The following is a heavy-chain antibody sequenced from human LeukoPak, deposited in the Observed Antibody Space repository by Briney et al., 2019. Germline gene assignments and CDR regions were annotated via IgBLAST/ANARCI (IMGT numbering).Heavy chain of an antibody. CDR1: GVTFSSYA. CDR2: ISGSGTII. Sequence: PGGSLRLSCAASGVTFSSYAMSWVRQAPGKGLEWFSVISGSGTIIYYADSVKGRFTISRDNSKNTLYLQMNSLRAEDTAVYYCAKMFDTSSWYRAGFDYWGQGTLVTVSS. J-gene: IGHJ4*02. V-gene: IGHV3-23*01. CDR3: AKMFDTSSWYRAGFDY. D-gene: IGHD6-13*01.